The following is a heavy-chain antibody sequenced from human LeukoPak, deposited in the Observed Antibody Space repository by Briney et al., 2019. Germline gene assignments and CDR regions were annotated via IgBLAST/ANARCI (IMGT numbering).Heavy chain of an antibody. D-gene: IGHD3-10*01. CDR1: GFTFSNYW. J-gene: IGHJ4*02. Sequence: GGSLRLSCAASGFTFSNYWMSWVRQAPGKGLEWVAVISYDGSNKYYADSVKGRFTISRDNSKNTLYVQMNSLRAEDTAVYYCAKDRGFGVFFQYYFDYWGQGTLVTVSS. V-gene: IGHV3-30*18. CDR2: ISYDGSNK. CDR3: AKDRGFGVFFQYYFDY.